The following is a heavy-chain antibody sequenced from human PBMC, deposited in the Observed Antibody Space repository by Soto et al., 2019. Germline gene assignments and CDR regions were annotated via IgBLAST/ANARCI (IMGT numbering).Heavy chain of an antibody. CDR1: GFTFSSYA. CDR2: ISYDGSNNK. Sequence: QVQLVESGGGVVQPGRSLRLSCAASGFTFSSYAMHWVRQAPGKGLEWVAVISYDGSNNKYYADAVKGRFTISRDNSKKTLYLQMNSLRTEDTAVYYCARGNSRSHDYWGQGTLVTVSS. J-gene: IGHJ4*02. CDR3: ARGNSRSHDY. V-gene: IGHV3-30*04. D-gene: IGHD1-26*01.